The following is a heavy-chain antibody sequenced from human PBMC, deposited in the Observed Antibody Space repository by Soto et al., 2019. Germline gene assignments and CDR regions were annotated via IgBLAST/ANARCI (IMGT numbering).Heavy chain of an antibody. CDR3: ARDDYGDYFFDY. J-gene: IGHJ4*02. CDR1: GFTFSSYG. D-gene: IGHD4-17*01. CDR2: IWYDGSNK. Sequence: QVQLVESGGGVVQPGRSLRLSCAASGFTFSSYGMHWVRQAPGKGLEWVAVIWYDGSNKYYADSVKGRFTISRDNSKNTLYLQMNILRAEDTAVYYCARDDYGDYFFDYWGQGTLVTVSS. V-gene: IGHV3-33*01.